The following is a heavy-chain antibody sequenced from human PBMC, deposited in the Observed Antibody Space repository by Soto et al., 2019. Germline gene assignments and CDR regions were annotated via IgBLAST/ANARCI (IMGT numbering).Heavy chain of an antibody. V-gene: IGHV1-46*01. CDR2: INPSGGST. Sequence: QVQLGQYGAEVKKPGASVKVSCKASGYTFTSYYMHWVRQAPGQGLEWMGIINPSGGSTSYAQKFQGRVTMTRDTSTSTVYMELSSLRSEDTAVYYCARAGEADYYYYYGMDVWGQGTTVTVSS. CDR3: ARAGEADYYYYYGMDV. D-gene: IGHD2-21*01. CDR1: GYTFTSYY. J-gene: IGHJ6*02.